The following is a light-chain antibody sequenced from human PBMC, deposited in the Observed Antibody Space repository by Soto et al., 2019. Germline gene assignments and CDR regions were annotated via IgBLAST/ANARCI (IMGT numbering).Light chain of an antibody. CDR3: ASYAGGTPYV. CDR1: SNDIGRSNY. J-gene: IGLJ1*01. V-gene: IGLV2-8*01. CDR2: DVT. Sequence: QAVVTQPPSASGSPGQSVTISCTGTSNDIGRSNYVSWFQRHPGKAPKLMIYDVTKRPSGVPDRFSGSKSGNTASLTVSGLQAEDEADYYCASYAGGTPYVFGTGTKLTVL.